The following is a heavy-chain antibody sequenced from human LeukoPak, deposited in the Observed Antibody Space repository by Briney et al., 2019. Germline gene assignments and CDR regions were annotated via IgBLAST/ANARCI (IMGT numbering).Heavy chain of an antibody. D-gene: IGHD3-16*01. V-gene: IGHV3-64*01. Sequence: GGSLRLSCAASGLTLSSYAMHWVRQAPGKALEYGSAISSSGDRTYYTNSVKRRFTISRDNQKNTVFPRVESLSAEHRAVYYCARAREAPPSIGDQGAFDIWGQGTMVTVSS. CDR3: ARAREAPPSIGDQGAFDI. CDR2: ISSSGDRT. CDR1: GLTLSSYA. J-gene: IGHJ3*02.